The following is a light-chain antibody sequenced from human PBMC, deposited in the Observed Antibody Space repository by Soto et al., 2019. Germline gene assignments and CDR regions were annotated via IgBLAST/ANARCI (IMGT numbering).Light chain of an antibody. Sequence: EIVLKQSPGTLCLSTGERATLSCRASQSVTSFLAWYQQKPGQAPKLLIYTASSRATGIPDRFSGSASGTDFTLTISRLEPEDFAVYFCQQYGSSPRTFGQGTKVDI. CDR1: QSVTSF. CDR3: QQYGSSPRT. CDR2: TAS. V-gene: IGKV3-20*01. J-gene: IGKJ1*01.